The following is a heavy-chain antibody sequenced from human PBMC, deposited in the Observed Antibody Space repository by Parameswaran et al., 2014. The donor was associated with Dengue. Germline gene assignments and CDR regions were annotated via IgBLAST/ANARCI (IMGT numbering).Heavy chain of an antibody. CDR3: ASGYSYGPKNPYYYYGMDV. V-gene: IGHV6-1*01. D-gene: IGHD5-18*01. Sequence: WIRQSPSRGLEWLGRTYYRSKWYNDYAVSVKSRITINPDTSKNQFSLQLNSVTPEDTAVYYCASGYSYGPKNPYYYYGMDVWGQGTTVTVSS. CDR2: TYYRSKWYN. J-gene: IGHJ6*02.